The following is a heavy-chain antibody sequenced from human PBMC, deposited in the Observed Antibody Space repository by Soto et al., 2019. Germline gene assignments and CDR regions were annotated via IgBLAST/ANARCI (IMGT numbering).Heavy chain of an antibody. CDR2: IDPSDSYT. D-gene: IGHD2-2*01. J-gene: IGHJ5*02. CDR1: GYSFTSYW. V-gene: IGHV5-10-1*01. Sequence: GESLKISCKGSGYSFTSYWISWVRQMPGKGLEWMGRIDPSDSYTNYSPSFQGHVTISADKSISTAYLQWSSLKASDTAMYYCARSIPVPADGRNWFGPWGQGTLVTVSS. CDR3: ARSIPVPADGRNWFGP.